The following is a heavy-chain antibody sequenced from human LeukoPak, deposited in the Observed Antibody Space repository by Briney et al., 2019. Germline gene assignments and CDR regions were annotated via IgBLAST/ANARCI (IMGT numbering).Heavy chain of an antibody. V-gene: IGHV1-2*02. CDR2: INPNSGGT. CDR1: GYTFTSYD. CDR3: ARGGYCSGGSCYHFDY. Sequence: ASVKVSCKASGYTFTSYDINWVRQATGQGLEWMGWINPNSGGTNYAQKFQGRVTMTRDTSISTAYMELSRLRSDDTAVYYCARGGYCSGGSCYHFDYWGQGTLVTVSS. D-gene: IGHD2-15*01. J-gene: IGHJ4*02.